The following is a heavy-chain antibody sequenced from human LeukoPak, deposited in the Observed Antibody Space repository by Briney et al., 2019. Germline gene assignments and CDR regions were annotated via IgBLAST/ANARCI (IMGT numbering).Heavy chain of an antibody. Sequence: SETLSLTCAVYGGSFSGYYWIWIRQSPGKGLEWIGEIIYSGTTTYYNPSLKSRVTISVDRSKNQFSLKLSSVTAADTAVYYCARAYSSSSLFDYWGQGTLVTVSS. CDR1: GGSFSGYY. CDR3: ARAYSSSSLFDY. CDR2: IIYSGTT. D-gene: IGHD6-6*01. V-gene: IGHV4-34*12. J-gene: IGHJ4*02.